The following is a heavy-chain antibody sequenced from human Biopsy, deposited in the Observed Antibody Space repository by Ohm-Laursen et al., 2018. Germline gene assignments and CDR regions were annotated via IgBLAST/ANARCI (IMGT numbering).Heavy chain of an antibody. CDR1: GGTFSNYG. D-gene: IGHD3-9*01. Sequence: SVKVSCKAPGGTFSNYGVNWVRQAPGQGLERLGGNIPILGTGNYAQKFQDRVTVAADTSTSAATMELRSLRSDDTAVYYCATKLTGYFHHWGQGTLVIVSS. CDR2: NIPILGTG. V-gene: IGHV1-69*06. J-gene: IGHJ1*01. CDR3: ATKLTGYFHH.